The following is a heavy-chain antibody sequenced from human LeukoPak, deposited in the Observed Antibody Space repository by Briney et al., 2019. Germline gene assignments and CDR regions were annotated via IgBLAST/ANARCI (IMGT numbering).Heavy chain of an antibody. V-gene: IGHV4-61*02. D-gene: IGHD1-26*01. CDR1: GGFIISGSYY. CDR3: ARVDPVGATGP. J-gene: IGHJ5*02. CDR2: IYIGEST. Sequence: PSETLSLTSTGYGGFIISGSYYWNWIRQPAGKGLEWIGRIYIGESTNYKPSLKSRVTISLDTSKNQFSLKLNSVTAADTAVYYCARVDPVGATGPWGPGTLVTVSS.